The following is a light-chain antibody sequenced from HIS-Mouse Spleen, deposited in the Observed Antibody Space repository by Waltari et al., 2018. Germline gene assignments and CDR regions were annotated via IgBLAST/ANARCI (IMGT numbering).Light chain of an antibody. CDR1: SSDAGGYNY. Sequence: QSPPTQPPSASGSPGQSATLPFTGTSSDAGGYNYASWYQQHPGKAPKLMIYEVSKRPSGVPDRFSGSMSGNTASLTVSGLQAEDEADYYCSSYAGSNNLGVFGTGTKVTVL. J-gene: IGLJ1*01. CDR3: SSYAGSNNLGV. V-gene: IGLV2-8*01. CDR2: EVS.